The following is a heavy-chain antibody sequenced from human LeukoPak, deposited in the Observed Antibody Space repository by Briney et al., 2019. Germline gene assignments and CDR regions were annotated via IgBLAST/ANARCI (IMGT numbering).Heavy chain of an antibody. CDR2: INPNSGGT. Sequence: ASVKVSCKASGYTFTGYYMHWVRQAPGQGLEGMGWINPNSGGTNYAQKFQGRVTMTRDTSISTAYMELSRLRSDDTAVYYCARDLLQVVATLLPYYHGMDVWGQGTTVTVSS. D-gene: IGHD2-21*01. J-gene: IGHJ6*02. CDR1: GYTFTGYY. CDR3: ARDLLQVVATLLPYYHGMDV. V-gene: IGHV1-2*02.